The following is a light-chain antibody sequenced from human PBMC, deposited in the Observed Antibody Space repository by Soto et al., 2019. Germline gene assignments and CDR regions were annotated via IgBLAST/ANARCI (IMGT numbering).Light chain of an antibody. Sequence: DIQMTQSPSTLSASVGDRVTITCRASQTIDSWLAWYQQRPGKPPNLLIYKASTLASGVPSRFSGSGSGTEFTLTINSLQPDDSANYYCQQYNNWWTFGQGTKVDIK. V-gene: IGKV1-5*03. CDR1: QTIDSW. J-gene: IGKJ1*01. CDR2: KAS. CDR3: QQYNNWWT.